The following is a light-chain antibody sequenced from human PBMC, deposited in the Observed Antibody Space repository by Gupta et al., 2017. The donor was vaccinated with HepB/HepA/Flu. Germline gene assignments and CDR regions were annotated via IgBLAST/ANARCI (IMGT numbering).Light chain of an antibody. Sequence: DIQMTQSPSSLSASVGDRVTITCRASQGISNYFAWYQQKPGKVPKLLIYAASTLQSGVPSRFSGSGSGTDFTLTISSLEPEDVATYYCQKYNSAFGTFGQGTKVEIK. CDR2: AAS. V-gene: IGKV1-27*01. CDR1: QGISNY. CDR3: QKYNSAFGT. J-gene: IGKJ1*01.